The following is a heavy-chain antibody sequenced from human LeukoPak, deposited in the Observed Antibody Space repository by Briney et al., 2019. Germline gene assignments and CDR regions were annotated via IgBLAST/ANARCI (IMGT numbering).Heavy chain of an antibody. V-gene: IGHV3-30*04. Sequence: GGSLRLSCAASGFTFSSDAMHWVRQAPGKGLEWVALISYDGINKYYADSVKGRFTISRDNSKNTLYLQMNSLRAEDTAVYYCAKDSPPVPQDYYDSICYFDYWGQGTLVTVSS. CDR2: ISYDGINK. CDR3: AKDSPPVPQDYYDSICYFDY. D-gene: IGHD3-22*01. CDR1: GFTFSSDA. J-gene: IGHJ4*02.